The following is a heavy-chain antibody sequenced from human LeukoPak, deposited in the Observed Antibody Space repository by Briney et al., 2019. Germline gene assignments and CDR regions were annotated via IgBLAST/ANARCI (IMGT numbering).Heavy chain of an antibody. CDR1: GFTVGSNY. V-gene: IGHV3-11*01. CDR3: ARSFDI. J-gene: IGHJ3*02. CDR2: VSGSGTTT. Sequence: GGSLRLSCAASGFTVGSNYMTWVRQAPGKGLEWVSYVSGSGTTTYYADSVKGRFTISRDNAKNSLDLQMNSLRAVDTATYYCARSFDIWGQGIMVTVSS.